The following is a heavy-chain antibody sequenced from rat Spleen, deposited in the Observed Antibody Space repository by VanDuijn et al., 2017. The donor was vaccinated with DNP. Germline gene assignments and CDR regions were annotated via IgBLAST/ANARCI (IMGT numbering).Heavy chain of an antibody. D-gene: IGHD1-12*02. Sequence: EVQLVESGGGLVQPGGSLKLSCSASGFTFSDYDMAWVRQAPERGLEWVTTITYVGRITYYRDSVQGRFTISRDNAKNTQSLQMDSLRSEDTATYYCAGVITNGRIDYWGQGVMVTVSS. CDR2: ITYVGRIT. CDR1: GFTFSDYD. V-gene: IGHV5-7*01. J-gene: IGHJ2*01. CDR3: AGVITNGRIDY.